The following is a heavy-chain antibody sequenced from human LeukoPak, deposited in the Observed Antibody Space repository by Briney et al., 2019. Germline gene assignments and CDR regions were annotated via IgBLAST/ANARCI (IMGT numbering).Heavy chain of an antibody. D-gene: IGHD2-15*01. Sequence: GGSLRLSCAASGFTFSSYAMSWVRQAPGKGLEWVSGISDSGGSTYYTDSVKGRFTISRDKSHNTLYLQMNSLRAEDTAVYYCAKSPLVYCTSSSCHLYFDYWGQGTLVTVSS. J-gene: IGHJ4*02. CDR3: AKSPLVYCTSSSCHLYFDY. V-gene: IGHV3-23*01. CDR2: ISDSGGST. CDR1: GFTFSSYA.